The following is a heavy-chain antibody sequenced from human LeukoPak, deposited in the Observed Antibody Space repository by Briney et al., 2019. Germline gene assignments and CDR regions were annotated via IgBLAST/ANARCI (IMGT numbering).Heavy chain of an antibody. D-gene: IGHD6-13*01. CDR1: GGTFSSYA. J-gene: IGHJ6*03. Sequence: GASVKVSCKASGGTFSSYAISWVRQAPGQGLEWMGRIIPILGIANYAQKFQGRVTITADESTSTAYMELSSLRSEDTAVYYCARDRVAAAGTEGDYYMDVWGKGTTVTVSS. V-gene: IGHV1-69*04. CDR3: ARDRVAAAGTEGDYYMDV. CDR2: IIPILGIA.